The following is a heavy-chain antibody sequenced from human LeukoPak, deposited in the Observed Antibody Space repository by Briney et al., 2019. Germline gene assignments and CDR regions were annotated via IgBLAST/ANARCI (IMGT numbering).Heavy chain of an antibody. Sequence: SETLSLTCTVSGGSISSYYWSWIRQPPGKGLEWIGYIYYSGSTNYNPSLKSRVTISVDTSKNQLSLKLSSVTAADTAVYYCARLDYPDNWFDPWGQGTLVTVSS. J-gene: IGHJ5*02. CDR2: IYYSGST. CDR3: ARLDYPDNWFDP. D-gene: IGHD4-17*01. CDR1: GGSISSYY. V-gene: IGHV4-59*08.